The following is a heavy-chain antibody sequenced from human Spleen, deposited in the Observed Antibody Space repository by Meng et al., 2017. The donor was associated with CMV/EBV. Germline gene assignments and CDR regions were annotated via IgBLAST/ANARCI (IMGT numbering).Heavy chain of an antibody. Sequence: GESLKISCAASGFNFANYAMTWVRQAPGKGLEWVSTITPGVRTHYADSVKGRFTISRDISKDILYLQMHSLRAEDTAVYYCAKDRSTPIYYFDYWGQGTLVTVSS. CDR2: ITPGVRT. D-gene: IGHD2-15*01. CDR3: AKDRSTPIYYFDY. V-gene: IGHV3-23*01. CDR1: GFNFANYA. J-gene: IGHJ4*02.